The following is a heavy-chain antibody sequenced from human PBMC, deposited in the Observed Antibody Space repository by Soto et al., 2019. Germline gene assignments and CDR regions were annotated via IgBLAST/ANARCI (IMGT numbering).Heavy chain of an antibody. J-gene: IGHJ6*01. V-gene: IGHV3-23*01. CDR1: GFTFSSYA. CDR2: ISGSGGST. Sequence: PGWSLRLSCAASGFTFSSYAMSWVRQAPGKGLEWVSAISGSGGSTYYADSVKGRFTISRDNSKNTLYLQMNSLRAEDTAVYYCAKLSPPADNYDFWSGYYYYYYGMDVWGQGTTVTVSS. D-gene: IGHD3-3*01. CDR3: AKLSPPADNYDFWSGYYYYYYGMDV.